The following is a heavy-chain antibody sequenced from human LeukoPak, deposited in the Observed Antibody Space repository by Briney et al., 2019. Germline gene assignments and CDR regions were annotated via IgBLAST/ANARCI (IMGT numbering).Heavy chain of an antibody. J-gene: IGHJ5*02. D-gene: IGHD2-2*01. CDR1: GGSISSSSYY. V-gene: IGHV4-39*07. CDR2: IYYSGST. Sequence: SETLSLTCTVSGGSISSSSYYWGWIRQPPGKGLEWIGSIYYSGSTYYNPSLKSRVTISVDSSKNQFSLKLSSVTAADTAVYYCARDSHFDVVVVPAAMRGGWFDPWGQGTLVTVSS. CDR3: ARDSHFDVVVVPAAMRGGWFDP.